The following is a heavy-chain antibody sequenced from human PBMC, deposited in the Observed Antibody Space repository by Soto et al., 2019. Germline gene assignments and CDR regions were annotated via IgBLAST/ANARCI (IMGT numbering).Heavy chain of an antibody. V-gene: IGHV4-4*02. CDR1: GGSIGTMDW. D-gene: IGHD6-13*01. J-gene: IGHJ4*02. CDR3: AARRDAGPV. Sequence: PSETLSLTCAVSGGSIGTMDWWTCVRQPPGKGLQWIGEIHHTGSTNYNPSLQSRVTISIDESWTSFSLNLDSVTAADTAVYYCAARRDAGPVWGPGMLVTVSS. CDR2: IHHTGST.